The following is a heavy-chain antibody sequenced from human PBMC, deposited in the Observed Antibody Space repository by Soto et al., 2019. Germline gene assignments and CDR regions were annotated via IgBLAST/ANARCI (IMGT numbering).Heavy chain of an antibody. CDR1: GGSISSTTYF. CDR3: ARWGIAVNWFDP. D-gene: IGHD6-19*01. V-gene: IGHV4-39*01. Sequence: ASETLSLTCTVSGGSISSTTYFWGWIRQPPGKGLEWIGSIYYSGSTYHNPSLKSRVTVSVDTSKNQFSLNLSSVTAADTAVYYCARWGIAVNWFDPWGQGTLVTVSS. J-gene: IGHJ5*02. CDR2: IYYSGST.